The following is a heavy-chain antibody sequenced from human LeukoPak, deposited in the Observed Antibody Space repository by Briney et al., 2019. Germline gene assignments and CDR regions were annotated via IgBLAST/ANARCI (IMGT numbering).Heavy chain of an antibody. CDR1: GYTFTSYG. Sequence: GASVKVSCKASGYTFTSYGISWVRRAPGQGLEWMGWISANNGDTDYPPKLQDRVTMTTDTYTSTAYMELRSLRSDDTAMYYCARESHETREDYWGQGTLVTVSS. V-gene: IGHV1-18*01. J-gene: IGHJ4*02. CDR2: ISANNGDT. D-gene: IGHD1-1*01. CDR3: ARESHETREDY.